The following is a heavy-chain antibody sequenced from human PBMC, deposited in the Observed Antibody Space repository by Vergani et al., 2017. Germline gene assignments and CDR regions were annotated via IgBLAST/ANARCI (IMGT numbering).Heavy chain of an antibody. CDR3: GGGGDIVVVPAAMND. CDR1: GFTFSSYA. CDR2: ISGSGGST. D-gene: IGHD2-2*01. J-gene: IGHJ4*02. Sequence: EVQLLESGGGLVQPGGSLRLSCAASGFTFSSYAMSWVRQAPGKGLEWVSAISGSGGSTYYADSVKGRFTISRDNSKNTLYLQMNSLRAEDTAVYYGGGGGDIVVVPAAMNDWGQGTLVTVSS. V-gene: IGHV3-23*01.